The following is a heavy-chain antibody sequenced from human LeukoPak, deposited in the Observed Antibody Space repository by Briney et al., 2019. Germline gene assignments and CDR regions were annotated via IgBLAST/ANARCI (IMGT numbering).Heavy chain of an antibody. Sequence: ASVNVSRKASVYTFTGYYMHWVRHAPGQGLGWMGWISAYNGNTNYTQKLQGRVTMTTDTSTSTTYMELMSLRSDYTAVYYCARDDGDYYYYMDVWGKGTTVTVSS. V-gene: IGHV1-18*04. D-gene: IGHD4-17*01. J-gene: IGHJ6*03. CDR2: ISAYNGNT. CDR3: ARDDGDYYYYMDV. CDR1: VYTFTGYY.